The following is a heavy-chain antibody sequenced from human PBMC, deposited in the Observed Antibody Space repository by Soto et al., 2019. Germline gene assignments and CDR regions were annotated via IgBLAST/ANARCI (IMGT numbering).Heavy chain of an antibody. Sequence: QVQLVQSGAEVKKPGASVKVSCKASGYNFGNYDFNWVRQATGQGLEWMGWMNPKNGDTGHAKKIQGRVILTRDTSMSTAYMELSGLRPDDTAVYYCARGPSRLIMIAEPVGGLLWLDPWGQGTLVIVSS. D-gene: IGHD3-16*01. CDR2: MNPKNGDT. CDR1: GYNFGNYD. J-gene: IGHJ5*02. CDR3: ARGPSRLIMIAEPVGGLLWLDP. V-gene: IGHV1-8*02.